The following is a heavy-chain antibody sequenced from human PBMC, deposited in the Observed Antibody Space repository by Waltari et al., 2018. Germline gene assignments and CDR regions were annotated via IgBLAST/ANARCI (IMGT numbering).Heavy chain of an antibody. V-gene: IGHV4-34*04. Sequence: QVQLQQWGAGLLKPSATLYFTCAVYGGSFSGYYWSWLRQPPGPGLEWIGEINISGSTSNNPSPKSRGTISVDTAKTQFSLKLSLVTAAATDVDYCYRVVGGYLTKYVDDGFDIWGQGTTVTVSS. D-gene: IGHD2-8*01. CDR1: GGSFSGYY. CDR2: INISGST. CDR3: YRVVGGYLTKYVDDGFDI. J-gene: IGHJ6*02.